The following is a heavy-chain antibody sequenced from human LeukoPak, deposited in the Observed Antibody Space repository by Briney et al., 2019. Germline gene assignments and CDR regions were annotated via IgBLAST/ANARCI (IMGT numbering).Heavy chain of an antibody. CDR1: GFIFSNYE. D-gene: IGHD3-22*01. CDR2: ISYDGSNK. V-gene: IGHV3-30*04. Sequence: GGSLRLSCAASGFIFSNYEMNWVRQAPGKGLEWVAVISYDGSNKYYADSVKGRFTISRDNSKNTLYLQMNSLRAEDTAVYYCAREVKGLVYDSSGYYMDVWGKGTTVTVSS. CDR3: AREVKGLVYDSSGYYMDV. J-gene: IGHJ6*03.